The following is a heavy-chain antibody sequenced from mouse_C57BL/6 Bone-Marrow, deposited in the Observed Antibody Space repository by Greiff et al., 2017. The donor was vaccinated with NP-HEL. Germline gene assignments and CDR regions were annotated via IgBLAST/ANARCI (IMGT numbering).Heavy chain of an antibody. V-gene: IGHV1-26*01. CDR2: INPNNGGT. Sequence: VQLQQSGPELVKPGASVKISCKASGYTFTDYYMNWVKQSHGKSLEWIGDINPNNGGTSYNQKFKGKATLTVDKSSSTAYMELRSLTSEDSAVYYCARGYYYYFDYWGQGTTLTVSS. D-gene: IGHD1-1*01. J-gene: IGHJ2*01. CDR1: GYTFTDYY. CDR3: ARGYYYYFDY.